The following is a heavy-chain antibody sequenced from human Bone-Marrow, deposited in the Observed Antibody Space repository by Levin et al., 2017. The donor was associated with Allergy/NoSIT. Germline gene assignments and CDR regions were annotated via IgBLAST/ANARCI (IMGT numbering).Heavy chain of an antibody. CDR2: ITDNGGST. CDR3: AKLIGY. V-gene: IGHV3-23*01. CDR1: GFAFSSSA. Sequence: GGSLRLSCAASGFAFSSSAMSWVRQAPGKGLEWVSTITDNGGSTYYSDSVKGRFTISRDISKNTLFLQMSGLRAEDTALYYCAKLIGYWGQGTLVTVSS. J-gene: IGHJ4*02.